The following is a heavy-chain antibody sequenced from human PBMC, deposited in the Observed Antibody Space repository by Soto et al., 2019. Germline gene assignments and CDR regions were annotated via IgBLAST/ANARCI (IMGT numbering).Heavy chain of an antibody. Sequence: QVQLVQSGAEVKKPGASVKVSCKASGYTFTSYAMHWVRQAPGQRLEWMGWINAGNGNTKYSQKFQGRVTITRDTSASTAYMELSSVRSEDTAVYYCARYCGGDCPQNGMDVWGQGTTVTVSS. CDR3: ARYCGGDCPQNGMDV. CDR1: GYTFTSYA. J-gene: IGHJ6*02. D-gene: IGHD2-21*02. V-gene: IGHV1-3*01. CDR2: INAGNGNT.